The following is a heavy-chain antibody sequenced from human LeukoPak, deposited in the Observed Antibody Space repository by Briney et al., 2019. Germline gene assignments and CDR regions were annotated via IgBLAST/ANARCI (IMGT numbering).Heavy chain of an antibody. CDR2: IKEDGSEK. D-gene: IGHD1-20*01. J-gene: IGHJ4*02. Sequence: GGSLRLSCAASGFTFSSHWMNWVRQAPGKGLEWVANIKEDGSEKDYVDSVKGRFTISRDNAKNSLYLQMDSLRAEDTAVYYCARVPNWNDDTGLGYFDYWGQGTLVTVSS. CDR1: GFTFSSHW. V-gene: IGHV3-7*03. CDR3: ARVPNWNDDTGLGYFDY.